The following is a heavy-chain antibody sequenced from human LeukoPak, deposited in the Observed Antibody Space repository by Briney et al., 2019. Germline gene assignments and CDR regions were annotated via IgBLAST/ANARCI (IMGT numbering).Heavy chain of an antibody. J-gene: IGHJ4*02. D-gene: IGHD3-3*01. CDR3: AKDRRRFWSGYLDY. CDR2: ISDSGGTT. V-gene: IGHV3-23*01. Sequence: GGSLRLSCAASGFSLSNYAMSWVRQAPGKGLEWVSGISDSGGTTYYADSVKGRFTISRDNSKNTLYLQMNSLTAEDAAVYYCAKDRRRFWSGYLDYWGQGALVTVSS. CDR1: GFSLSNYA.